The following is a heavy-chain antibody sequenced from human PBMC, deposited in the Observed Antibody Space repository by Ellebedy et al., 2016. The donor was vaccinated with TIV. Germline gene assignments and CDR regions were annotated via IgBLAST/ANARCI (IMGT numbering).Heavy chain of an antibody. D-gene: IGHD3-22*01. V-gene: IGHV4-59*08. CDR2: IYYTGNT. CDR1: GGSISAYY. Sequence: SETLSLTCTVSGGSISAYYWSWIRQPPGKGLEWIGYIYYTGNTNYNPSLKSRVTISVDTSKNQFSLKLSSVTPADTAVYYCARHDNSGYWYYFEYWGQGTLVTVSS. CDR3: ARHDNSGYWYYFEY. J-gene: IGHJ4*02.